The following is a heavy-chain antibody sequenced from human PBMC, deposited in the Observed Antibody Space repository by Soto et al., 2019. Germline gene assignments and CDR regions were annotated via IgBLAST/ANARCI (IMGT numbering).Heavy chain of an antibody. V-gene: IGHV4-59*12. D-gene: IGHD2-15*01. CDR1: GGSITSYY. J-gene: IGHJ5*02. CDR2: ISYSGST. Sequence: SDTLSLTCTVSGGSITSYYWSWIRQPPGKGLEWIGYISYSGSTNYNPSLKSRVIISVDRSKNQFSLKLTSVTAVDTAVYYCARYCSGGSGYIDHWGQGTLVTVSS. CDR3: ARYCSGGSGYIDH.